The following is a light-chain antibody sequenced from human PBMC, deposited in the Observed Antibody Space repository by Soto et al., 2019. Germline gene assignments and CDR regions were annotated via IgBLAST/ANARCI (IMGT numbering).Light chain of an antibody. CDR1: QGISNY. V-gene: IGKV1-27*01. J-gene: IGKJ2*01. CDR2: AAS. CDR3: QKYNSAPHM. Sequence: DIQMTQSPSSLSASVGDRDTITCRASQGISNYLAWYQQKPGNVPKLLIYAASTLQSVVPSRFSGSVSGTDFTLTIISLQPEDVATYYCQKYNSAPHMFGQRTKLEIK.